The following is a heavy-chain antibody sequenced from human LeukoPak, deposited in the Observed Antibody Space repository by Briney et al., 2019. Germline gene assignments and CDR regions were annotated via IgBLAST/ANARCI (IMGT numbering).Heavy chain of an antibody. CDR1: GDTLTELS. V-gene: IGHV1-24*01. J-gene: IGHJ3*02. CDR3: ATAKNFWSGYYPLYAFDI. CDR2: FDPEDGET. Sequence: ASVKVSCKVSGDTLTELSMHWVRQAPGKGLEWMGGFDPEDGETIYAQKFQGRVTMTEDTSTDTAYMELSSLRSEDTAVYYCATAKNFWSGYYPLYAFDIWGQGTMVTVSS. D-gene: IGHD3-3*01.